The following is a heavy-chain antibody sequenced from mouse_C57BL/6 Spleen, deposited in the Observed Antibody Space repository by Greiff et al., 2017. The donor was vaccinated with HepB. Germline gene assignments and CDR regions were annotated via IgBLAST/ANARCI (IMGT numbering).Heavy chain of an antibody. CDR2: IYPRSGNT. CDR1: GYTFTSYG. CDR3: ARLAYDGFAY. Sequence: QVQLQQSGAELARPGASVKLSCKASGYTFTSYGISWVKQRTGQGLEWIGEIYPRSGNTYYNEKFKGKATLTADKSSSTAYMELRSLTSEDSAVYFCARLAYDGFAYWGQGTLVTVSA. D-gene: IGHD2-12*01. J-gene: IGHJ3*01. V-gene: IGHV1-81*01.